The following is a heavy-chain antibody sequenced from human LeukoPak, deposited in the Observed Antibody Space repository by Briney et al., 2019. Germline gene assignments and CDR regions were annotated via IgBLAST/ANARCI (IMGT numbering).Heavy chain of an antibody. CDR3: ARVPYYDFQADAFDI. CDR2: TYYRSKWYN. D-gene: IGHD3-3*01. CDR1: GDSFSANGAA. V-gene: IGHV6-1*01. J-gene: IGHJ3*02. Sequence: QTLSLTCAISGDSFSANGAAWNWIRQSPSRGLEWLGRTYYRSKWYNDYAVSVKSRITINPDTSKNQFSLQLNSVTPEDTAVYYCARVPYYDFQADAFDIWGQGTMVPVSS.